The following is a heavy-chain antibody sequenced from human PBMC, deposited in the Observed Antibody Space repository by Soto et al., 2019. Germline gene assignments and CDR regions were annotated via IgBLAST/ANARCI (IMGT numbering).Heavy chain of an antibody. CDR2: ISSSSSYI. D-gene: IGHD5-18*01. CDR1: GFTFSSYS. V-gene: IGHV3-21*01. CDR3: ARDQPGYSYGYGLGY. Sequence: EVQLVESGGGLVKPGGSLRLSCAASGFTFSSYSMNWVRQAPGKGLEWVSSISSSSSYIYYADSVKGRFTISRDNAKNSLYLPMNSLRAADTAVYYCARDQPGYSYGYGLGYWGQGTLVTVSS. J-gene: IGHJ4*02.